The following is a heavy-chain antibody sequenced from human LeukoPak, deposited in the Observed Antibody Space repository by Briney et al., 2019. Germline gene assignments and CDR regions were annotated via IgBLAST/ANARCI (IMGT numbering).Heavy chain of an antibody. CDR3: ARLGGYSYGYRVIPNYYYYYMDV. Sequence: PSETLSLTCTVSSASINSSPYFWAWIRQSPGKGLEWIGSFSYSWTTYYNPSLKSRVTISGDTSKNQFSLKLSSVTAADTAVYYCARLGGYSYGYRVIPNYYYYYMDVWGKGTTVTISS. CDR1: SASINSSPYF. V-gene: IGHV4-39*01. CDR2: FSYSWTT. J-gene: IGHJ6*03. D-gene: IGHD5-18*01.